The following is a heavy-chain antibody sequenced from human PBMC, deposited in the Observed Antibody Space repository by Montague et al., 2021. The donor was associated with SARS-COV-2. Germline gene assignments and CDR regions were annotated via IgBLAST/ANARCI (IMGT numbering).Heavy chain of an antibody. V-gene: IGHV6-1*01. CDR1: GDSVSSKSVA. D-gene: IGHD3-9*01. CDR3: ASSGITLTGLDAFDI. J-gene: IGHJ3*02. CDR2: TYYRSKWDS. Sequence: CAISGDSVSSKSVAWNWIRQSPSRGLEWLGRTYYRSKWDSDYAESVKRRLVITPDTSKNQVSLQLNSVIPEDTAVYFCASSGITLTGLDAFDIGGQGTMVTVSS.